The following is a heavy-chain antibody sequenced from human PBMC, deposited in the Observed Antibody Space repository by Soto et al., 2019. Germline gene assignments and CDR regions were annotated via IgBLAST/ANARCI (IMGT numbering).Heavy chain of an antibody. Sequence: ASVKASCKASGGTFSSSAISWVRQAPGQGLEWMGGIIPIFGTANYAQKFQGRVTITADESTSTAYMELSSLRSEDTAVYYCARAGVATIIPNAFDIWGQGKMVTVSS. J-gene: IGHJ3*02. V-gene: IGHV1-69*13. CDR3: ARAGVATIIPNAFDI. D-gene: IGHD5-12*01. CDR2: IIPIFGTA. CDR1: GGTFSSSA.